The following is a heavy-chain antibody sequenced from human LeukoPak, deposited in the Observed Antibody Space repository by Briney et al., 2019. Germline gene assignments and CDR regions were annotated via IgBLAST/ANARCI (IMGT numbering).Heavy chain of an antibody. CDR2: ISGSGGST. D-gene: IGHD3-3*01. CDR1: GFTFSSYA. Sequence: GGSLRLSCAASGFTFSSYAMSWVGQAPGKGLEWGSAISGSGGSTYYADSGKGPFTISTDNSKNTLYLQMHSLRAEDTAVYYCAKGFFDFWSGFDYWGQGTLVTVSS. J-gene: IGHJ4*02. CDR3: AKGFFDFWSGFDY. V-gene: IGHV3-23*01.